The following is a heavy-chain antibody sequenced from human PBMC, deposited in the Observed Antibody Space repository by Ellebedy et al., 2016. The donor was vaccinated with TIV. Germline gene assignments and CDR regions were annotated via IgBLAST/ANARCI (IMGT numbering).Heavy chain of an antibody. J-gene: IGHJ6*02. Sequence: ASVKVSCKASGYTFTSYDINWVRQATGQGLEWMGWMNPNSGNTGYAQKFQGRVTITRHTSISTAYMELSSLRSDDTAVYYCARGTDYYGSGGGMDVWGQGTTVTVSS. CDR3: ARGTDYYGSGGGMDV. D-gene: IGHD3-10*01. CDR2: MNPNSGNT. CDR1: GYTFTSYD. V-gene: IGHV1-8*03.